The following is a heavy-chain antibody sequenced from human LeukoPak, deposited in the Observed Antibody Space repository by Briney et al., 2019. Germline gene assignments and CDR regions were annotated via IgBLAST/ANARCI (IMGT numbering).Heavy chain of an antibody. D-gene: IGHD5-12*01. V-gene: IGHV1-18*01. J-gene: IGHJ4*02. CDR1: DYTFTSYG. CDR2: ISAYNGNT. Sequence: ASVKVSCKASDYTFTSYGISWVRQAPGQGLEWMGWISAYNGNTNYAQKLQGRVTMTTDTSTSTAYMELRSLRSDDTAVYYCAREVATIGPFDYWGQGTLVTVSS. CDR3: AREVATIGPFDY.